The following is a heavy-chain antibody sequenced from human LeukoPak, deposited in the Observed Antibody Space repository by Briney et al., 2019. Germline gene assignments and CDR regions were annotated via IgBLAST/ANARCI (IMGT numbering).Heavy chain of an antibody. V-gene: IGHV1-69*04. CDR3: ARGIAVAVYYYYGMDV. CDR2: IIPILGIA. D-gene: IGHD6-19*01. Sequence: SVKVSCKASGGTFSSYAISWVRQAPGQGLEWMGRIIPILGIANYAQKFQGRVTITADKSTSTAYMGLSSLRSEDTAVYYCARGIAVAVYYYYGMDVWGQGTTVTVSS. J-gene: IGHJ6*02. CDR1: GGTFSSYA.